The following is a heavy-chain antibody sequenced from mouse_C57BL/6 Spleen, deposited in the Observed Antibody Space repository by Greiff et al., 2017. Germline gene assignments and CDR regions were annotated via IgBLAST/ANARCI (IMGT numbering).Heavy chain of an antibody. CDR2: IDPSDSYT. CDR3: ARAGRRTVYYYAMDY. Sequence: QVQLQQPGAELVKPGASVKLSCKASGYTFTSYWMQWVKQRPGQGLEWIGEIDPSDSYTNYNQKFKGKATLTVDTSSSTAYMQLSSLTSEDSAVYYCARAGRRTVYYYAMDYWGQGTSVTVSS. CDR1: GYTFTSYW. J-gene: IGHJ4*01. V-gene: IGHV1-50*01.